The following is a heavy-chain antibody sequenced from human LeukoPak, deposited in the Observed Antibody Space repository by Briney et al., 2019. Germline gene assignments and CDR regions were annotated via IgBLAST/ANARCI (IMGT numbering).Heavy chain of an antibody. CDR2: ISWNSGSI. CDR3: AKDLAYSSSWYGRDYFDY. Sequence: GGSLRLSCAASGFIFDDYAMHWVRQAPGKGLEWVSGISWNSGSIGYADSVKGRFTISRDNSKNTLYLQMNSLRAEDTAVYYCAKDLAYSSSWYGRDYFDYWGQGTLVTVSS. V-gene: IGHV3-9*01. J-gene: IGHJ4*02. D-gene: IGHD6-13*01. CDR1: GFIFDDYA.